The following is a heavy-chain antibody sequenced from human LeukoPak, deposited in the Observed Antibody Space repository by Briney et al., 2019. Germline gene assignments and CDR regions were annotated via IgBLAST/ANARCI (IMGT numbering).Heavy chain of an antibody. D-gene: IGHD3-16*02. Sequence: GGSLRLSCAASGFTFSSYSMNWVRQAPGKGLEWVSSISSSSSYIYYADSVKGRFTISRDNSKNTLYLQMNSLRAEDTAVYYCARGYDYVWGSYRHFDYWGQGTLVTVSS. J-gene: IGHJ4*02. CDR3: ARGYDYVWGSYRHFDY. CDR1: GFTFSSYS. CDR2: ISSSSSYI. V-gene: IGHV3-21*01.